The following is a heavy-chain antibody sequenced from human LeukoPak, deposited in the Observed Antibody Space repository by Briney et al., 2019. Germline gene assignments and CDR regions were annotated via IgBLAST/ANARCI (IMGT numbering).Heavy chain of an antibody. D-gene: IGHD5-24*01. CDR2: IKQDGSDK. CDR1: GFTFSSYG. J-gene: IGHJ5*02. CDR3: ARDGDGYSDGWFDP. Sequence: GGTLRLSCAASGFTFSSYGTSWVRQAPGKGLEWVANIKQDGSDKYYVDSVKGRFTISRDNAKNSLYLQMNSLRVEDTAVYYCARDGDGYSDGWFDPWGQGTLVTVSS. V-gene: IGHV3-7*01.